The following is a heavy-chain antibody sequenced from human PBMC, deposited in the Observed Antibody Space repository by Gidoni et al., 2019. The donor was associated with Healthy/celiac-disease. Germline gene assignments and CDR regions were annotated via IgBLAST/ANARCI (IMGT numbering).Heavy chain of an antibody. CDR2: ISAYNGNT. J-gene: IGHJ4*02. D-gene: IGHD6-13*01. CDR3: ARGRSLGYSSSWGLGY. CDR1: GYTFTRYG. Sequence: QVQLVQSGAEVKKPGASVTVSCKASGYTFTRYGISWVRQAPGQWLEWMGWISAYNGNTNYAQKLQGRVTMTTDTSTSTAYMELRSLRSDDTAVYYCARGRSLGYSSSWGLGYWGQGTLVTVSS. V-gene: IGHV1-18*04.